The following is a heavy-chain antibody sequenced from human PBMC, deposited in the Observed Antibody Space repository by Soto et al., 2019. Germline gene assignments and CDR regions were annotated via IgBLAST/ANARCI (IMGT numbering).Heavy chain of an antibody. J-gene: IGHJ5*02. Sequence: SETLSLTCTVSGGSISSGGYYWSWIRQHPGKGLEWIGYIYYSGSTYYNPSLKSRVTISVDTSKNQFSLKLSSVAVADTAVYYCARGVVVVPAAMSYWFDPWGQGTLVTVSS. V-gene: IGHV4-31*03. CDR2: IYYSGST. CDR1: GGSISSGGYY. D-gene: IGHD2-2*01. CDR3: ARGVVVVPAAMSYWFDP.